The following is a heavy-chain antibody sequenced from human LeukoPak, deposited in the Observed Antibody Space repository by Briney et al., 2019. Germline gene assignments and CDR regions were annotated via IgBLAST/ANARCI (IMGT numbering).Heavy chain of an antibody. Sequence: SETLSLTCTVSGGSISSGSYYWNWIRQPAGKGLEWIGRIYTSESTNYNPSLKSRVTISVDTSKNQFSLKLRSVTAADTAVYYCARDSSWYAGEGFDPWGQGTLVTVSS. CDR2: IYTSEST. J-gene: IGHJ5*01. CDR3: ARDSSWYAGEGFDP. CDR1: GGSISSGSYY. V-gene: IGHV4-61*02. D-gene: IGHD6-13*01.